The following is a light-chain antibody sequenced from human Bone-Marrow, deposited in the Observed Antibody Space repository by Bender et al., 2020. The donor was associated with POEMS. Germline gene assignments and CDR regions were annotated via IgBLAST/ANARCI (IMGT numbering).Light chain of an antibody. V-gene: IGLV1-40*01. Sequence: QSVLTPPPSVSGAPGQRVTISCTGSSSNTGSGYDINWYQHLPGTAPKLLIYGYNNRPSGVPDRFSGSKSGTSASLAITGLQAEDEGDYYCCSYASSDIGVFGGGTKLTVL. J-gene: IGLJ3*02. CDR2: GYN. CDR1: SSNTGSGYD. CDR3: CSYASSDIGV.